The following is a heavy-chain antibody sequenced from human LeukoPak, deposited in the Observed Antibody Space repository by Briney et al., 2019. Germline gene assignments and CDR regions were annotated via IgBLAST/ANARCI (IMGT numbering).Heavy chain of an antibody. D-gene: IGHD3-22*01. CDR1: GFTFNSYS. CDR2: ISSSSSYI. V-gene: IGHV3-21*01. J-gene: IGHJ3*02. Sequence: GGSLRLSCAASGFTFNSYSMNWVRQAPGKGLEWVSSISSSSSYIYYADSVKGRFTISRDNAKNSLYLQMNSLRAEDTAVYYCASGYYYDSSGFQSHAFDIWGQGRMVTVSS. CDR3: ASGYYYDSSGFQSHAFDI.